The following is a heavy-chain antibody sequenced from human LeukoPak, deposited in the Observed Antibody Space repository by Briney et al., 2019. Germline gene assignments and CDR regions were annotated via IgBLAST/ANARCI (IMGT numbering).Heavy chain of an antibody. D-gene: IGHD3-3*01. V-gene: IGHV3-21*01. CDR3: ARSSILEWLPYYYYYMDV. J-gene: IGHJ6*03. Sequence: GGSLRLSCAASGFTFSSYSMNWVRQAPGKGLEWVSSISSISSYIYYADSVKGRFTISRDNAKNSLYLQMNSLRAEDTAVYYCARSSILEWLPYYYYYMDVWGKGTTVTVSS. CDR1: GFTFSSYS. CDR2: ISSISSYI.